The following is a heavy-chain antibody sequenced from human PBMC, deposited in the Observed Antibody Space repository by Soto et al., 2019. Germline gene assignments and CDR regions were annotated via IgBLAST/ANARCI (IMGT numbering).Heavy chain of an antibody. CDR2: IDPSDSYT. V-gene: IGHV5-10-1*01. Sequence: PGESLKISCKGSGYSFTSYWISWVRQMPGKGLEWMGRIDPSDSYTNYSPSFQGHDTISDDKCISTAYLLWSSLKASDPAMYYCARHQYDFWSGYANNWFDPWGQGTLFTVSS. J-gene: IGHJ5*02. CDR3: ARHQYDFWSGYANNWFDP. CDR1: GYSFTSYW. D-gene: IGHD3-3*01.